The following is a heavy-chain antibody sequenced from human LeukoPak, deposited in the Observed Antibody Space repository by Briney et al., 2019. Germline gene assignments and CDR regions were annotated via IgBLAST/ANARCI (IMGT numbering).Heavy chain of an antibody. Sequence: SETLSLTCTVSGGSISSGSYYWSWIRQPAGKGLEWIGRIYTSGSTNYNPSLKSRVTISVDTSKNQFSLKASSVTAADTAVYYCAREDFRWFDPWGQGTLVTVSS. V-gene: IGHV4-61*02. CDR2: IYTSGST. CDR3: AREDFRWFDP. J-gene: IGHJ5*02. D-gene: IGHD3-3*01. CDR1: GGSISSGSYY.